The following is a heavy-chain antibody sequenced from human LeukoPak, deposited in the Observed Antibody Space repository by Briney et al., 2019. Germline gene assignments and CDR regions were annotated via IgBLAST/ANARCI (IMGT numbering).Heavy chain of an antibody. Sequence: ASVKVSCKASGYTFTSYYMHWVRQAPGQGLEWMGWINPNSGGTNYAQKFQGRVTMTRDTSISTAYMELSRLRSDDTAVYYCARVAGWSTDAFDIWGQGTMVTVSS. D-gene: IGHD6-19*01. J-gene: IGHJ3*02. CDR2: INPNSGGT. CDR1: GYTFTSYY. V-gene: IGHV1-2*02. CDR3: ARVAGWSTDAFDI.